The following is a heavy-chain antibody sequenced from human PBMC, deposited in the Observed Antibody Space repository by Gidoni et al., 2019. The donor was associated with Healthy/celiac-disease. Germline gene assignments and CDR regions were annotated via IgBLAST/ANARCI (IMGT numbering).Heavy chain of an antibody. Sequence: EVQLVQSGAEVKKPGESLTISCKGSGYSFTSYWIGWVRRMPGKGLEWMGIIYPGDSDTRYSPSFQGQVTISADKSISTAYLQWSSLKASDTAMYYCATHSSSWQIDNAFDIWGQGTMVTVSS. V-gene: IGHV5-51*01. CDR2: IYPGDSDT. J-gene: IGHJ3*02. CDR3: ATHSSSWQIDNAFDI. D-gene: IGHD6-13*01. CDR1: GYSFTSYW.